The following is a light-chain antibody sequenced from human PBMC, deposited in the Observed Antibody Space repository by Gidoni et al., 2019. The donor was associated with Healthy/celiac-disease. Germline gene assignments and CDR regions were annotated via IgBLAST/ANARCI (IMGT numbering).Light chain of an antibody. J-gene: IGKJ4*01. CDR2: AAS. V-gene: IGKV1-16*02. CDR3: QQYQSYPLT. CDR1: QGINNY. Sequence: DIQMTQSPSSLSASVGDRVTITCRASQGINNYLAWFQQKPGKAPKSLIYAASNLQSGVPSKFSGGGSGTDFTLTIDNLQPEDFATYYCQQYQSYPLTFGGGTKVEIK.